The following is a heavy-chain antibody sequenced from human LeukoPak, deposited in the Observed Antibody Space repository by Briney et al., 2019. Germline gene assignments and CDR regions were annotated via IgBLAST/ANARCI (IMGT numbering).Heavy chain of an antibody. CDR2: IYYSGST. J-gene: IGHJ5*02. CDR1: GGSTSSYY. D-gene: IGHD6-13*01. CDR3: ARAVDSSWYDGWFDP. Sequence: PSETLSLTCTVSGGSTSSYYWSWIRQPPGKGLEWIGYIYYSGSTNYNPSLKSRVTISVDTSKNQFSLKLSSVTAADTAVYYCARAVDSSWYDGWFDPWGQGTLVTVSS. V-gene: IGHV4-59*12.